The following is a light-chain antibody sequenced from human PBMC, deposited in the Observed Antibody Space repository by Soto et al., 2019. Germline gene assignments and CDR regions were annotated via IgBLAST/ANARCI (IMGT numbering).Light chain of an antibody. V-gene: IGLV2-14*03. Sequence: QSARTQPASVSGSPGQSITISCTGSSSDVVYAYVSWYQQHPGKAPKLIIYGVSRRPTGVSDRFSGLKSDKTASLIISGLQPEDETDYYCGSYTDRTALVFGGGTKLTVL. J-gene: IGLJ2*01. CDR3: GSYTDRTALV. CDR1: SSDVVYAY. CDR2: GVS.